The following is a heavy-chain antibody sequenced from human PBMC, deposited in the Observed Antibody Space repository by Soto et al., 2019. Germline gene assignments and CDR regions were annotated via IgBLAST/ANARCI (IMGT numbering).Heavy chain of an antibody. CDR3: ARGVDDYYDSSGYYYYFDY. J-gene: IGHJ4*02. V-gene: IGHV4-59*01. Sequence: SETLSLTCTVSGGSISSYYWSWIRQPPGKGLEWIGYIYYSGSTNYNPSLKSRVTISVDTSKNQFSLKLSSVTAADTAVYYCARGVDDYYDSSGYYYYFDYWGQGTLVTVSS. CDR1: GGSISSYY. CDR2: IYYSGST. D-gene: IGHD3-22*01.